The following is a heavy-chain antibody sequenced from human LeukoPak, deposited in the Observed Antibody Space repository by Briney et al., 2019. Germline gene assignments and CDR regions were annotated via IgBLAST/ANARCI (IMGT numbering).Heavy chain of an antibody. Sequence: GESLKISCKGSGYTFTNYCIGWVRQMPGKGLEWMGIIYPGASDTRYSPSFQGQVTISVDKSIATAYLQWSSPEASDTAMYYCARQDCSGGSCSSDYWGQGTLVTVSS. CDR1: GYTFTNYC. CDR3: ARQDCSGGSCSSDY. V-gene: IGHV5-51*01. D-gene: IGHD2-15*01. CDR2: IYPGASDT. J-gene: IGHJ4*02.